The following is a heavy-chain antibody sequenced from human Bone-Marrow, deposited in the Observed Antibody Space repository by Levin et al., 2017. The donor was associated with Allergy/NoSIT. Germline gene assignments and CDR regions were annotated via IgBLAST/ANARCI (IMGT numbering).Heavy chain of an antibody. J-gene: IGHJ4*02. CDR1: GFTFSPYA. Sequence: PGGSLRLSCAASGFTFSPYAMTWVRQAPGMGLEWVSTVSGDIPGDNGYNTFYADSVRGRFTISRDNSKNILHLQMNSLRAEDTAVYYCSKDPSVYGGYGDSWGQGALVTVSS. V-gene: IGHV3-23*01. D-gene: IGHD5-12*01. CDR2: VSGDIPGDNGYNT. CDR3: SKDPSVYGGYGDS.